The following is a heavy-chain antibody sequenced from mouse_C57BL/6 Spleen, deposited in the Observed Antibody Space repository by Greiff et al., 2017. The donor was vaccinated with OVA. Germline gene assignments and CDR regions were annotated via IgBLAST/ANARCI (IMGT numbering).Heavy chain of an antibody. D-gene: IGHD3-3*01. Sequence: EVKLMESGGDLVKPGGSLKLSCAASGFTFSSYGMSWVRQTPDKRLAWVATISSGGSYTYSPDSVKGRFTISRDTAKNTLYLQMSSLKSEDTAMYYCARRLDVGYYFDYWGQGTTLTVSS. CDR2: ISSGGSYT. CDR1: GFTFSSYG. CDR3: ARRLDVGYYFDY. J-gene: IGHJ2*01. V-gene: IGHV5-6*02.